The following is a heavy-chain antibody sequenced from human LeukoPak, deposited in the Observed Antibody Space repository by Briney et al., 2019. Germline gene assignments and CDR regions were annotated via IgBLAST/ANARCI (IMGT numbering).Heavy chain of an antibody. CDR2: ISSSSNYI. V-gene: IGHV3-21*01. Sequence: GGSLRLSCVTSGFTFSAYNMNWVRQAPGKGLEWVSCISSSSNYIYYADSVKGRFTISRDNAKSSLYLQMNSLRAEDTAVYYCARDEGVSFDYWGQGTLVTVSS. J-gene: IGHJ4*02. CDR3: ARDEGVSFDY. CDR1: GFTFSAYN.